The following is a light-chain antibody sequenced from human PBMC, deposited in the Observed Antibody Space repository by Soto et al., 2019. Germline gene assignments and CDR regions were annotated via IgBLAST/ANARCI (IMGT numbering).Light chain of an antibody. Sequence: EIVLTQSPATLSLSPGERATLSCRASQSVSSYLAWYQQKPGQAPTLLIYDASNRATGIPARFSGSGSGTDFTLTISSLEPEDFAVYYCQQRSNWYTFGQGTQLEIK. CDR3: QQRSNWYT. CDR2: DAS. CDR1: QSVSSY. V-gene: IGKV3-11*01. J-gene: IGKJ2*01.